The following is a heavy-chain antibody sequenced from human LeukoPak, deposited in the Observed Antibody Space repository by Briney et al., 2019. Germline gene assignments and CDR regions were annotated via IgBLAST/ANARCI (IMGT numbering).Heavy chain of an antibody. J-gene: IGHJ4*02. CDR2: ISGSGHST. V-gene: IGHV3-23*01. CDR1: GFTFSSYA. D-gene: IGHD2-8*02. Sequence: GGSLRLSCEASGFTFSSYAMIWVRQIPGKRLEWVSGISGSGHSTWHADSVKGRFTISRDNSKNTMYLQMNSLRVDDTAVYYCVGGPLPYCTGVTCYPLDYWGQGTLLTVSS. CDR3: VGGPLPYCTGVTCYPLDY.